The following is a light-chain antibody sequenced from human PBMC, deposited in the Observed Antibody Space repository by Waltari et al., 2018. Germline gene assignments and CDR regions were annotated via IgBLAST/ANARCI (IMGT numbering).Light chain of an antibody. CDR1: QDIANY. J-gene: IGKJ3*01. CDR2: DAS. V-gene: IGKV1-33*01. Sequence: DIQITQSPSSLSASVGDGVTITCQASQDIANYLNWYQQKPGKAPKLLVYDASNLHSGVPSRFSGSGSGTHFTFTITGLQPEDIATYYCQQHDHLPFTFGPGTKVDIK. CDR3: QQHDHLPFT.